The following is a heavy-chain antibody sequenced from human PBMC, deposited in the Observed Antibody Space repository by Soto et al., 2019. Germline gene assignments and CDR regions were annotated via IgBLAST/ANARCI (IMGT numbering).Heavy chain of an antibody. CDR1: GFSFNSNA. CDR2: ISSSGTGI. D-gene: IGHD2-15*01. V-gene: IGHV3-48*03. Sequence: GGSLRLSCTASGFSFNSNAMSWVRQAPGKGLEWVSYISSSGTGIYYADSVKGRFTISRDNGKNSLYLQMSSLRVEDTAVYFCARAYSDAFDIWGQGTMVTVSS. J-gene: IGHJ3*02. CDR3: ARAYSDAFDI.